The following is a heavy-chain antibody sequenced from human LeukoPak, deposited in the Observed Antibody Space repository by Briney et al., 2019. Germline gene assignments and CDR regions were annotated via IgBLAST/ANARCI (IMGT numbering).Heavy chain of an antibody. CDR1: GFTFSGSA. CDR2: IRSTANGYAT. V-gene: IGHV3-73*01. CDR3: AKSQWLVQMDV. D-gene: IGHD6-19*01. Sequence: GGSLRLSCAASGFTFSGSALHWVRQASGKGLEWVGRIRSTANGYATAYAASVKGRFTISRDDSRNTAYLQMDSLKTEDTAVYYCAKSQWLVQMDVWGKGTTVTISS. J-gene: IGHJ6*04.